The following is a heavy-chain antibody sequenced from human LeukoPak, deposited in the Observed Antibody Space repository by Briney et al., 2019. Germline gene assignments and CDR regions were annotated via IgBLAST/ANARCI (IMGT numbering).Heavy chain of an antibody. V-gene: IGHV3-53*01. CDR2: LYSGGST. D-gene: IGHD6-19*01. CDR1: GFSVSSNY. CDR3: ARDLAVAGHYYYGMDV. Sequence: GGSLRLSCAASGFSVSSNYMSWVRQAPGKGLEWVSILYSGGSTYYADYVKGRFTISRDTSKNTLYLQMNSLRAEDTAVYYCARDLAVAGHYYYGMDVWGQGTTVTVSS. J-gene: IGHJ6*02.